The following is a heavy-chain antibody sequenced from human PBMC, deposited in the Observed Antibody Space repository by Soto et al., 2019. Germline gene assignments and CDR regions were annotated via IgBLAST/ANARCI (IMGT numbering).Heavy chain of an antibody. Sequence: QVHLVESGGGVVQPETSLRLSCTVSGFTFRNYPMHWVRQAPGKGLEWVAVISYDGTNQYYTHSVKGRFTISRDNSKNTLYLVMNSRRPEDTAVYYCARESTLGYYYGLDVWGQGTTVTVSS. CDR1: GFTFRNYP. CDR2: ISYDGTNQ. CDR3: ARESTLGYYYGLDV. J-gene: IGHJ6*02. V-gene: IGHV3-30-3*01. D-gene: IGHD2-15*01.